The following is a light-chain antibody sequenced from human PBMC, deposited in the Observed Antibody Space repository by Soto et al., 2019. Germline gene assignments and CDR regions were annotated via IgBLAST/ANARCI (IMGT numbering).Light chain of an antibody. CDR1: QNISKY. V-gene: IGKV1-33*01. J-gene: IGKJ2*01. Sequence: DIQMTQSPSSLTASVGDRVTITCQTSQNISKYLIWYQQSPGKAPNLLISDASNLEAGVPSRFSGRGSGTHFTLTISRLQPEDIGRYYCHQYDDLPYTFGQGTSLQIK. CDR3: HQYDDLPYT. CDR2: DAS.